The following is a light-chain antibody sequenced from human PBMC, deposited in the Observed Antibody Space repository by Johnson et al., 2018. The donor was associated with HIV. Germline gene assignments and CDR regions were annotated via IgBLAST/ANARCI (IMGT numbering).Light chain of an antibody. CDR1: SSNIGNNY. Sequence: HSVLTQPPSVSAAPGQKVTISCSGSSSNIGNNYVSWYQQLPGTAPKLLIYDNNKRPSGIPDRFSGSKSGTSATLGITGLQTGDEADYYCATWDRSLTIGGVFGTVTKVTVL. J-gene: IGLJ1*01. V-gene: IGLV1-51*01. CDR3: ATWDRSLTIGGV. CDR2: DNN.